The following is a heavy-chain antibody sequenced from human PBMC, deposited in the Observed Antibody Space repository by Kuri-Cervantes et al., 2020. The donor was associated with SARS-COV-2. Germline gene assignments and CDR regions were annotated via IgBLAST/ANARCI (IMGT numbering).Heavy chain of an antibody. V-gene: IGHV4-38-2*02. J-gene: IGHJ5*02. CDR1: GYSISSGYY. D-gene: IGHD2-2*01. Sequence: SETLSLTCTVSGYSISSGYYWGWIRQPPGKGLEWIGSIYHSGSTYYNPSLKSRVTISVDTSKNQFSLKLSSVTAADTAVYYCARDQVDVVVPAAMGPHWFDPWGQGTLVTVSS. CDR3: ARDQVDVVVPAAMGPHWFDP. CDR2: IYHSGST.